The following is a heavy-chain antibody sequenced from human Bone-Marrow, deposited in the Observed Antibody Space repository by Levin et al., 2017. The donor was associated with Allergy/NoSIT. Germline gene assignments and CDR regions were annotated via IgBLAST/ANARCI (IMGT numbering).Heavy chain of an antibody. CDR1: GFTYTSYW. CDR2: INIDGSRI. Sequence: PGGSLRLSCEASGFTYTSYWMHWVRQAPGKGLVWVSRINIDGSRITYADSVEGRFTISRDNAQNTLYLQMNSLTAADTAMYYCARTSGESAIDYWGQGTLVTVS. CDR3: ARTSGESAIDY. J-gene: IGHJ4*02. D-gene: IGHD3-10*01. V-gene: IGHV3-74*03.